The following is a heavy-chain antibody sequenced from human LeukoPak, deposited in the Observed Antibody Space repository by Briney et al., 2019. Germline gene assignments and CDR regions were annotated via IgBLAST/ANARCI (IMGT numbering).Heavy chain of an antibody. CDR1: GFTFSSYA. V-gene: IGHV3-23*01. D-gene: IGHD3-10*01. Sequence: GGSLRLSCAASGFTFSSYAMSWVRQAPGKGLEWVSAISGSGGSTYYADSVKGRFTISRDNSKNTLYLQMNSQRAEDTAVYYCAKVPFGELLSWYYFDYWGQGTLVTVSS. CDR3: AKVPFGELLSWYYFDY. CDR2: ISGSGGST. J-gene: IGHJ4*02.